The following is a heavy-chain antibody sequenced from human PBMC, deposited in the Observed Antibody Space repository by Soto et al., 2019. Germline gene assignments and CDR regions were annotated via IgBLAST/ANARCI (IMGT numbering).Heavy chain of an antibody. J-gene: IGHJ3*02. V-gene: IGHV3-23*01. CDR2: ITADGGT. Sequence: EVQVLESGGGLVQPGGSLRLSCEGSEFTVSGHAMTWIRQAPGKGPEWVSTITADGGTYYADSVKGRFAMSRDTSXXPXXLQMNSLGAEDTAAYYCAPHVSCSGGSCQYDAFAIRGQGTMVTVSS. CDR3: APHVSCSGGSCQYDAFAI. D-gene: IGHD2-15*01. CDR1: EFTVSGHA.